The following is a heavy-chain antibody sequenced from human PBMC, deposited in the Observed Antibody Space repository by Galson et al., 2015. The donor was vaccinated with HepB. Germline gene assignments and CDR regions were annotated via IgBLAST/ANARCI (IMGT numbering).Heavy chain of an antibody. CDR2: INPNSGGT. Sequence: SVKVSCKASGSTFTGYYMHWVRQAPGQGLEWMGRINPNSGGTNYAQKFQGRVTMTRDTSISTAYMELSRLRSDDTAVYYCARGDPYDSSGYYYSFDYWGQGTLVTVSS. V-gene: IGHV1-2*06. D-gene: IGHD3-22*01. CDR3: ARGDPYDSSGYYYSFDY. J-gene: IGHJ4*02. CDR1: GSTFTGYY.